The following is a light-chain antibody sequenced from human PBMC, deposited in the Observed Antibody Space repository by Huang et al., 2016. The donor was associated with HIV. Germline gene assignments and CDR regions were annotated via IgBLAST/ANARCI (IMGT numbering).Light chain of an antibody. V-gene: IGKV3-15*01. Sequence: IILTQSPATLSGSPGEGATLSCRASQSIGTTLAWYQQGPGQAPRLLVYGASTRAPGVPVRFSGSGSGTQFNLTLSSLQSEDFATYYCQHYSNWPPLTFGGGTKVDI. CDR2: GAS. CDR1: QSIGTT. CDR3: QHYSNWPPLT. J-gene: IGKJ4*01.